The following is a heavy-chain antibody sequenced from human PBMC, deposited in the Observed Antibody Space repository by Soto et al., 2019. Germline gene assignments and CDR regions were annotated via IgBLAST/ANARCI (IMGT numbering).Heavy chain of an antibody. Sequence: SQTLSLTCAISGDSVSSNSAAWNWIRQSPSRGLEWLGRTYYRSKWYNDYAVSVKSRITINPDTSKNQFSLQLNSVTPEDTAVYYCARTITDYYDSSGPTPQYYFDYWGQGTLVTVSS. CDR3: ARTITDYYDSSGPTPQYYFDY. CDR2: TYYRSKWYN. CDR1: GDSVSSNSAA. J-gene: IGHJ4*02. V-gene: IGHV6-1*01. D-gene: IGHD3-22*01.